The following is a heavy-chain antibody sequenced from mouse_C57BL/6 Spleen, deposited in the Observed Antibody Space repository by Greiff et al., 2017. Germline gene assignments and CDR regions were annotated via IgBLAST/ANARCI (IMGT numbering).Heavy chain of an antibody. Sequence: QVQLQQPGAELVKPGASVKLSCKASGYTFTSYWMHWVKQRPGQGLEWIGMIHPNSGSTNYNEKFKSKATLTVDKSSSTAYMQRSSLTSEDSAVYCGARDYYGSRAMDYWGQGTSVTVSS. CDR1: GYTFTSYW. CDR2: IHPNSGST. D-gene: IGHD1-1*01. J-gene: IGHJ4*01. V-gene: IGHV1-64*01. CDR3: ARDYYGSRAMDY.